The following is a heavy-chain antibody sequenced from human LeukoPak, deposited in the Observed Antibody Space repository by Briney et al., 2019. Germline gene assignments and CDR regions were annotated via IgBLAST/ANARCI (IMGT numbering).Heavy chain of an antibody. CDR2: IYYSGST. CDR1: GGSISSYY. J-gene: IGHJ4*02. D-gene: IGHD3-10*01. Sequence: SETLSLTCTVSGGSISSYYWSWIRQPPGKGLEWIGYIYYSGSTNYNPSPKSRVTISVDTSKNQFSLKLSSVTAADTAVYYCARGITPHDYWGQGTLVTVSS. CDR3: ARGITPHDY. V-gene: IGHV4-59*01.